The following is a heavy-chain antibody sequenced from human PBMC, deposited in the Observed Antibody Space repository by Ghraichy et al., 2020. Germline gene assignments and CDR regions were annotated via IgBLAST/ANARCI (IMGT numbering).Heavy chain of an antibody. J-gene: IGHJ4*02. D-gene: IGHD2-8*01. CDR2: SWFDGTTA. V-gene: IGHV3-33*07. CDR3: ARRDCTTTSCYCDY. Sequence: GSLRLSCAASGFTFSSYGMYWVRQPPGKGLEWVAVSWFDGTTAFYPDSVKGRFTVSRDNSKRTLYLHISRLRDDDTAVYYCARRDCTTTSCYCDYWGQGALVTVSS. CDR1: GFTFSSYG.